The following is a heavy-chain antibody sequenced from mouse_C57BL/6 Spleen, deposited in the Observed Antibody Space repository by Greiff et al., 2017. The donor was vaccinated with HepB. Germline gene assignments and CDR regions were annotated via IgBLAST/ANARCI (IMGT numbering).Heavy chain of an antibody. CDR2: IDPETGGT. V-gene: IGHV1-15*01. Sequence: VQLQQSGAELERPGASVTLSCKASGYTFTDYEMHWVKQTPVHGLEWIGAIDPETGGTAYNQKFKGKAILTADKSSSTAYMELRSLTSEDSAVYYCTRGGTTVVAHWYFDVWGTGTTVTVSS. J-gene: IGHJ1*03. CDR3: TRGGTTVVAHWYFDV. D-gene: IGHD1-1*01. CDR1: GYTFTDYE.